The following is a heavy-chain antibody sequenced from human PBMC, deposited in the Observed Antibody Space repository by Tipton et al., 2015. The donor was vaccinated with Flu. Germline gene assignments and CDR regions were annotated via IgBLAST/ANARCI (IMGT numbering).Heavy chain of an antibody. CDR3: ARMGDAFDI. Sequence: TLSLTCTVSGGSISSGSYYWSWIRQPAGKGLEWIGRIYTSGSTNYNPSLKSRVTISVDTSKNQVSLKLSSVTAADTAVYYCARMGDAFDIWGQGTMVTVSS. V-gene: IGHV4-61*02. CDR2: IYTSGST. CDR1: GGSISSGSYY. J-gene: IGHJ3*02. D-gene: IGHD3-16*01.